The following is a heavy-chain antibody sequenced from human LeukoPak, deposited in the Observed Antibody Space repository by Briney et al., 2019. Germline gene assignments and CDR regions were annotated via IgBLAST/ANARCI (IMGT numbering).Heavy chain of an antibody. J-gene: IGHJ4*02. CDR3: ARDRASLYCSGGSCYSGLYY. CDR1: GFIFSSYA. CDR2: ISSDSSTI. Sequence: GGSLRLSCAGSGFIFSSYAMNWVRQAPGKGLEWVSYISSDSSTIYYADSVKGRFTISRDNSKNTLYLQMNSLRAEDTAVYYCARDRASLYCSGGSCYSGLYYRGQGTLVTVSS. D-gene: IGHD2-15*01. V-gene: IGHV3-48*01.